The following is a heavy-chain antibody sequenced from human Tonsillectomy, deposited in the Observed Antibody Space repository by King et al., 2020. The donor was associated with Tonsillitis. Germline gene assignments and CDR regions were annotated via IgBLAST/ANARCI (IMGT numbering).Heavy chain of an antibody. Sequence: QLVQSGGGVVQPGRSLRLSCAASGFTFSSYAMHWVRQAPGKGLEWVAVISYDGSNKYYADSVKGRFTISRDNSKNTPYLQMNSLSAEDTAVYYCASGGDLKAFDVWGQGTMVTVSS. CDR2: ISYDGSNK. V-gene: IGHV3-30-3*01. CDR3: ASGGDLKAFDV. J-gene: IGHJ3*01. D-gene: IGHD3-16*01. CDR1: GFTFSSYA.